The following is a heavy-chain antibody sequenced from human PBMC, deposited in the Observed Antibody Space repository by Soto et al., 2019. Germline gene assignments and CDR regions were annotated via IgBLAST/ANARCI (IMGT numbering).Heavy chain of an antibody. CDR1: GPSISSINW. J-gene: IGHJ6*02. D-gene: IGHD4-4*01. V-gene: IGHV4-4*02. CDR2: IYHSGST. CDR3: ARVKPVTTAVGYYYGMDV. Sequence: SETLSLTCAIYGPSISSINWWSWVRHPPGKGLEWIGEIYHSGSTNYNPSLTSRVTISVDKSENQFSLKLSSVTAADTAVYYCARVKPVTTAVGYYYGMDVWGQGTTVTVSS.